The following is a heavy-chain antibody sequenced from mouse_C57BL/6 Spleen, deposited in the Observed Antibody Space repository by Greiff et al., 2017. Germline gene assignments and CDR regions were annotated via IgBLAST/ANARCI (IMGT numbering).Heavy chain of an antibody. CDR3: DKTVFITTVATAMDY. CDR2: IWRGGST. D-gene: IGHD1-1*01. V-gene: IGHV2-4*01. J-gene: IGHJ4*01. Sequence: VKLVESGPGLVQPSQSLSITCTVSGFSLTSYGVHWVRQTPGKGLEWLGVIWRGGSTDYNAAFISRQSIRKDNSKSQVFFKMNSLQADDTDIYYGDKTVFITTVATAMDYWGQGTSVTVSS. CDR1: GFSLTSYG.